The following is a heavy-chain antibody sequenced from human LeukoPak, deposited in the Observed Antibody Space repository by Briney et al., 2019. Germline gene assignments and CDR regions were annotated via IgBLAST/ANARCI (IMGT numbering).Heavy chain of an antibody. D-gene: IGHD6-13*01. CDR3: ARDHSRPTIAAAGTTYYYYMDV. CDR2: ISAYNGNT. CDR1: GYTFTSYG. J-gene: IGHJ6*03. V-gene: IGHV1-18*01. Sequence: GASVKVSCKASGYTFTSYGISWVRQAPGQGLEWMGWISAYNGNTNYAQKLQGRVTMTTDTSTSTAYMELRSLRSDDTAVYYCARDHSRPTIAAAGTTYYYYMDVWGKGTTVTISS.